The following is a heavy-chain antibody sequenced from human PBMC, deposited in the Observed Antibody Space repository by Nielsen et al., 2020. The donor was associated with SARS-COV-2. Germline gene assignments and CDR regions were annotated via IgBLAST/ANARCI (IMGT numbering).Heavy chain of an antibody. CDR2: TSYDGTNR. D-gene: IGHD1-26*01. CDR1: GFTFSRYA. J-gene: IGHJ4*01. V-gene: IGHV3-30*18. Sequence: GESLKISCAASGFTFSRYALHWVRQAPGKGLEWVAVTSYDGTNRHYADSVTGRFTISRDNSKNTLYLQMNSLRGEDTAVYYCAKGVDKLLREIEYWGQGTLVTVSS. CDR3: AKGVDKLLREIEY.